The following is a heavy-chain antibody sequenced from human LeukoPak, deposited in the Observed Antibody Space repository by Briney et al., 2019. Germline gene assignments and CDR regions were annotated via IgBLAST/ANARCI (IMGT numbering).Heavy chain of an antibody. CDR3: ARAKLGVAVAGTDYYYGMDV. CDR2: INHSGST. Sequence: PSETLSLTCAVYGGSFSGYYWSWIRQPPGKGLEWIGEINHSGSTNYNPSLKSRVTISVDTSKNQFSLKLSSVTAADTAVYYCARAKLGVAVAGTDYYYGMDVWGQGTTVTVSS. CDR1: GGSFSGYY. J-gene: IGHJ6*02. D-gene: IGHD6-19*01. V-gene: IGHV4-34*01.